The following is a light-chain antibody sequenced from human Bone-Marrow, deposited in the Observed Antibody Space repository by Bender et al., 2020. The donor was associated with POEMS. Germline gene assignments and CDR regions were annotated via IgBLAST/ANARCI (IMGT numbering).Light chain of an antibody. CDR3: CSYAGSSTWV. CDR2: ETS. J-gene: IGLJ3*02. V-gene: IGLV2-23*01. CDR1: SSDIGIYNL. Sequence: QSALTQPASVSGSPGQSITISCTGTSSDIGIYNLVSWYQLHPGKAPKVIIYETSARPSGVSTRFSGSKSVNTASLTISGLQAEDEADYFCCSYAGSSTWVFGGGTKVTVL.